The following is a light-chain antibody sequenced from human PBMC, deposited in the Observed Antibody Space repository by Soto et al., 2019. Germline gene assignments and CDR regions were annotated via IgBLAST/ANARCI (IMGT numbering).Light chain of an antibody. V-gene: IGKV1-5*01. CDR2: HAS. CDR1: QGISNW. Sequence: DIQMTHSPSTLSASIGDTVTVACRASQGISNWLAWYQQKPGTAPKVLIYHASSLQSGVPSRFSGSGSGTEFTLTISSLQPDDFATYYCQQYNSYLVTFGGGTKVDIK. CDR3: QQYNSYLVT. J-gene: IGKJ4*01.